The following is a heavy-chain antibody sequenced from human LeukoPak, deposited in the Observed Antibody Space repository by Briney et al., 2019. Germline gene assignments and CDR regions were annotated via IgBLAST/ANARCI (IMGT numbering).Heavy chain of an antibody. CDR1: GLTFSSYS. CDR3: ARGGGLDV. D-gene: IGHD3-16*01. J-gene: IGHJ6*02. Sequence: GGSLRLSCAASGLTFSSYSMNWVRQAPGKGLEWVSYISFSSSTTYYADSVKGRFTISRDNAKNSLYLQMSNLRAEDTAVYFCARGGGLDVWGQGATVTVSS. V-gene: IGHV3-48*01. CDR2: ISFSSSTT.